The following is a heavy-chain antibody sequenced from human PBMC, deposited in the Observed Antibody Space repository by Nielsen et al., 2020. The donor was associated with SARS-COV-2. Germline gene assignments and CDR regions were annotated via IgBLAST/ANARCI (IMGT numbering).Heavy chain of an antibody. CDR1: GFTFNNYG. CDR3: ARDIFGVVYGMDV. Sequence: GESLKISCAASGFTFNNYGFYWVRQAPGKGLEWVAVIWYDGSNKYYADSVKGRFTISRDNSKNTLYLQMNSLRAEDTAVYYCARDIFGVVYGMDVWGQGTTVTVSS. J-gene: IGHJ6*02. CDR2: IWYDGSNK. V-gene: IGHV3-33*07. D-gene: IGHD3-3*02.